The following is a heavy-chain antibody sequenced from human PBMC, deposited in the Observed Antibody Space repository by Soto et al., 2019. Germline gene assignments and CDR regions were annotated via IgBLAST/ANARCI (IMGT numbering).Heavy chain of an antibody. Sequence: EVQLLDSGGGLVQPGGSLRLSCAASGFTFSTYAMSWVRQAPGKGLEWVSTISGSGDSTYYADSVKGRFTVSRDNSKDTLYLQMNSLRAEDTAVYYCAKGGDGYCSRTSCLYYFHYWGRGTLVTVSS. CDR1: GFTFSTYA. CDR3: AKGGDGYCSRTSCLYYFHY. D-gene: IGHD2-2*01. CDR2: ISGSGDST. V-gene: IGHV3-23*01. J-gene: IGHJ4*02.